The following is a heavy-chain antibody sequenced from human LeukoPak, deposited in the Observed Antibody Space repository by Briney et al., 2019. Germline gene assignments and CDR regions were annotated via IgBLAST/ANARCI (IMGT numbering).Heavy chain of an antibody. Sequence: GESLKISCKGSGYSFTSYWIGWVRQMPGKGLEWMGIIYPGDSDTRYSPSFQGQVTISADKSISTAYLQWSSLKASDTAMYYCARHPEVADCTNGVCYGPDWYFDLWGRGTLVTVSS. CDR1: GYSFTSYW. V-gene: IGHV5-51*01. J-gene: IGHJ2*01. CDR2: IYPGDSDT. D-gene: IGHD2-8*01. CDR3: ARHPEVADCTNGVCYGPDWYFDL.